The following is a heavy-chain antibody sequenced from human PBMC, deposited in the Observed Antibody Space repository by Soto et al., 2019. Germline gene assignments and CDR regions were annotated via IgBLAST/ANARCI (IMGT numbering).Heavy chain of an antibody. CDR3: ARRARPDFYYMDF. CDR1: GFTLSGYA. J-gene: IGHJ6*03. D-gene: IGHD6-6*01. Sequence: EVQLAESGGGLAQPGGSLRLSCAASGFTLSGYAMDWVRQAPGKGLEYVSGISSNGVGTYYANSVQGRFTISRDNSKNTVYLQMSSLRPEDMAVYYCARRARPDFYYMDFWGKGTTVTVSS. V-gene: IGHV3-64*01. CDR2: ISSNGVGT.